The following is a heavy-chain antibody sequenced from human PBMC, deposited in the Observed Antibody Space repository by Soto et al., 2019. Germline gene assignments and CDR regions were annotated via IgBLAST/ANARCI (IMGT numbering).Heavy chain of an antibody. J-gene: IGHJ3*01. CDR1: GYTFTRYA. D-gene: IGHD1-26*01. V-gene: IGHV1-3*01. CDR3: ARGDPIRWPGESYAAFDF. CDR2: INAGNGNT. Sequence: ASVKVSCKASGYTFTRYAMHWVRQAPGQRLEWMGWINAGNGNTKYSQKFQGRVTITRDTSASTAYMELSSLRSEDTAVYYCARGDPIRWPGESYAAFDFWGQGTMVTVSS.